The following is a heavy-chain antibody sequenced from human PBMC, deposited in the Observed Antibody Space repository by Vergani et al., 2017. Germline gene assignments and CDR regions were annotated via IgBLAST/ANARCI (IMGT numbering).Heavy chain of an antibody. J-gene: IGHJ5*02. D-gene: IGHD6-13*01. CDR3: ATLPLQTQQQVTS. CDR2: SRNKARSYTT. V-gene: IGHV3-72*01. CDR1: GFTLSDHV. Sequence: EVQLVDSGGGLVQPGGSLRLSCAASGFTLSDHVMDWVRQGTGKGLEWVVRSRNKARSYTTEYSESVKGRVTISRDDSRNSLYLQMNSLKTEDKAVYYCATLPLQTQQQVTSWCQGTLVTVSS.